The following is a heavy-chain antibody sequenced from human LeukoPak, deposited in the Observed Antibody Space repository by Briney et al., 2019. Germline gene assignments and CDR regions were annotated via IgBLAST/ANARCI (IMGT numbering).Heavy chain of an antibody. CDR2: IIPLFDTA. Sequence: SVKVSCKASGGTSSSYVISWVRQAPGQGLEWMGGIIPLFDTANYAQKFQGRVTITADESTSTVYMELSSLRSEDTAVYYCARDPSEFSYNFWSGYSYGFDIWGQGTMVTVSS. J-gene: IGHJ3*02. CDR3: ARDPSEFSYNFWSGYSYGFDI. D-gene: IGHD3-3*01. CDR1: GGTSSSYV. V-gene: IGHV1-69*01.